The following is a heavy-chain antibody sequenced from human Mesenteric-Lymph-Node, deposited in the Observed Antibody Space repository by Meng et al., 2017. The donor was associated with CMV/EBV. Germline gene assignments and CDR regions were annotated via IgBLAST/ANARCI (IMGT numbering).Heavy chain of an antibody. Sequence: GGSLRLSCAASGFNFNRYWMEWVRQAPGKGLEWVSSISSSSSYIYYADSVKGRFTISRDNAKNSLYLQMNSLRAEDTAVYYCARGGATGGRYFDLWGRGTLVTVSS. CDR3: ARGGATGGRYFDL. J-gene: IGHJ2*01. CDR2: ISSSSSYI. D-gene: IGHD5-24*01. V-gene: IGHV3-21*01. CDR1: GFNFNRYW.